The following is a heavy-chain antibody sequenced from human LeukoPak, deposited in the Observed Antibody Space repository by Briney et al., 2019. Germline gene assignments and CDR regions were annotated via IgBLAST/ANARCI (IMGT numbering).Heavy chain of an antibody. D-gene: IGHD4-11*01. CDR3: ANPPTVTSFDY. J-gene: IGHJ4*02. Sequence: GGSLRPSCAASGFTFSNFWMAWVRQVPGKGPEWVADIKLDGSATYCLDSVRGRFTISRDNAMNSLYLQMNSLRAEDTAVYHCANPPTVTSFDYWGQGTLVTVSS. CDR2: IKLDGSAT. V-gene: IGHV3-7*03. CDR1: GFTFSNFW.